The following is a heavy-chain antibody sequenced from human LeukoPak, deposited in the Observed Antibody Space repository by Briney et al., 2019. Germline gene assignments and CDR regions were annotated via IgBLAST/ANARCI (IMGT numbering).Heavy chain of an antibody. CDR1: GFTFSTYS. D-gene: IGHD2-15*01. Sequence: KTGGSLRLSCAASGFTFSTYSMKWVRQAPGKGLEWVSYISDSSAMYYADSVRGRFTISRENDKNSLFLQMNSLRAEDTAVYYCARARASGRSGFDYWGQGTLVTVSS. CDR2: ISDSSAM. CDR3: ARARASGRSGFDY. V-gene: IGHV3-48*01. J-gene: IGHJ4*02.